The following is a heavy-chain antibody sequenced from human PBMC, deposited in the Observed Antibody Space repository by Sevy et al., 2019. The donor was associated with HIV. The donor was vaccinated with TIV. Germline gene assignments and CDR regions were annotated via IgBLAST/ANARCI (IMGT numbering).Heavy chain of an antibody. J-gene: IGHJ6*03. CDR3: ATDPFSVTTSNDYMDV. CDR2: IQEDGSDK. Sequence: GGSLRLSCAASGFTFSIYWMSWVRQAPGKGLEWVANIQEDGSDKYYVDSVKGRFTISRDNAKNSLYLQMNSLRAEDTAVYYCATDPFSVTTSNDYMDVWGKGTTVTVSS. V-gene: IGHV3-7*01. CDR1: GFTFSIYW. D-gene: IGHD4-17*01.